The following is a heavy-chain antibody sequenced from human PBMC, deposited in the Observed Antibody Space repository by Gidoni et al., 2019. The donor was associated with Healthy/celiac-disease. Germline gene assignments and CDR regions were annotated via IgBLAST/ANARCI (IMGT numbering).Heavy chain of an antibody. V-gene: IGHV1-69*01. CDR1: GCTFGSYA. J-gene: IGHJ6*03. CDR3: AARVGVTYYYYYMDF. CDR2: TIPSYGTA. D-gene: IGHD1-26*01. Sequence: VQLVQSGAGVKKPGSSVMVSCRASGCTFGSYAVGWVGQAPGQGLECMGGTIPSYGTAIYAQKCQGRVTITADESTRTAYMERSSLRSEDTAVYYCAARVGVTYYYYYMDFWGQGTTVTVSS.